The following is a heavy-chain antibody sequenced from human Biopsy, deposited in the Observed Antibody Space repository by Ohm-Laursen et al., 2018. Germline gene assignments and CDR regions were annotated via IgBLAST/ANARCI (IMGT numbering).Heavy chain of an antibody. J-gene: IGHJ6*02. D-gene: IGHD2-2*01. CDR1: GFTFSSYG. CDR3: VKDNGHGQLLQNYYYGMDV. CDR2: IRRNSAII. V-gene: IGHV3-9*01. Sequence: LSLTCAAPGFTFSSYGMSWVRQPPGKGLEWVSGIRRNSAIIDYADSVRGRFTISRDNARRFLFLQMNSLGAEDTALYYCVKDNGHGQLLQNYYYGMDVWGQGTMVTVSS.